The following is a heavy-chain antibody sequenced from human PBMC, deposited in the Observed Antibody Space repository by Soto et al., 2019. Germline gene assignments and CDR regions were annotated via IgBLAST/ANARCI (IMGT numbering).Heavy chain of an antibody. D-gene: IGHD3-10*01. J-gene: IGHJ6*02. V-gene: IGHV3-23*01. Sequence: EVQLLESGGGLVQPGGSLRLSCAASGFTFSSYAMSWVRQAPGKGLEWVSAISGSGGSTYYADSVKGRFTISRDNSKNTLYLQRNSRRAEDTAVYYGAKGRVWFGAGMDVWGQGTTVTVSS. CDR2: ISGSGGST. CDR1: GFTFSSYA. CDR3: AKGRVWFGAGMDV.